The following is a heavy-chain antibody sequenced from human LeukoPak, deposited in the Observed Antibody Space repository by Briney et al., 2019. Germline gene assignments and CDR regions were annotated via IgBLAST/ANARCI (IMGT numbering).Heavy chain of an antibody. CDR2: IDWDDDK. CDR1: GFSLSTSGMC. Sequence: SGPTLVNPTQTLTLTCTFSGFSLSTSGMCVSWIRQPPGKALEWLARIDWDDDKYYSTSLKTRLTISKDTSKNQVVLTMTNMDPVDTATYYCARISHPSSGWGLDYWGQGTLVTVSS. V-gene: IGHV2-70*11. J-gene: IGHJ4*02. D-gene: IGHD6-19*01. CDR3: ARISHPSSGWGLDY.